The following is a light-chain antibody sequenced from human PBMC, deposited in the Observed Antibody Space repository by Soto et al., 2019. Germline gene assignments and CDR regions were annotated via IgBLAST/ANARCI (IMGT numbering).Light chain of an antibody. CDR1: HNIERW. Sequence: IQMTQSPSTLSASVGDRVTITCRASHNIERWMAWYQQKPGKAPSLLIFDASTLHSGVPSRFSGSGSGTDFTLTISSLQPDDFATYYCQQLNTYPVTFGGGTKVEIK. CDR3: QQLNTYPVT. CDR2: DAS. J-gene: IGKJ4*01. V-gene: IGKV1-5*01.